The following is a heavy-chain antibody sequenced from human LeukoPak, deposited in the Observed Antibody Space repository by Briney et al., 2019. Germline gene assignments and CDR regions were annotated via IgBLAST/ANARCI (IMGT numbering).Heavy chain of an antibody. CDR1: GASMSSNY. CDR3: ARADTRSTYCSGGSCYWGFDY. CDR2: IYYSGSA. D-gene: IGHD2-15*01. Sequence: PSETLSLTCNVSGASMSSNYWSWIRQPPGKGLEWIGYIYYSGSAKYNPSLKSRVTMSVDTSKNQFSLKLSSVTAADTAVYYCARADTRSTYCSGGSCYWGFDYWGQGTLVTVSS. J-gene: IGHJ4*02. V-gene: IGHV4-59*12.